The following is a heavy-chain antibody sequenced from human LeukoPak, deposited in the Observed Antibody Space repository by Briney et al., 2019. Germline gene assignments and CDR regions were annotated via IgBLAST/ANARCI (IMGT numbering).Heavy chain of an antibody. CDR3: ARALSGGLSPYGMDV. Sequence: PGRSLRLSCAASGFTFSSYGMHWVRQAPGKGLEWVAVIWYDGSNKYYADSVKGRFTISRDNSKNTLYLQMNSLRAEDTAVYYCARALSGGLSPYGMDVWGQGTTVTVSS. J-gene: IGHJ6*02. V-gene: IGHV3-33*01. CDR1: GFTFSSYG. CDR2: IWYDGSNK. D-gene: IGHD1-26*01.